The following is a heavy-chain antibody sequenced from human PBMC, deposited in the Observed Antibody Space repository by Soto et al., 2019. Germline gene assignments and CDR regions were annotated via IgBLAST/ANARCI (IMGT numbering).Heavy chain of an antibody. V-gene: IGHV3-73*01. CDR1: GFTFSGSA. J-gene: IGHJ4*02. CDR2: IRSKANSYAT. CDR3: TRHAYCGGDCFRDY. D-gene: IGHD2-21*02. Sequence: EVQLVESGGGLVQPGGSLKLSYAASGFTFSGSAMHWVRQASGKGLEWVGRIRSKANSYATVYAASVKGRFTISRDDSKNTAYLQMNSLKTEDTAVYYCTRHAYCGGDCFRDYWGQGTLVTVSS.